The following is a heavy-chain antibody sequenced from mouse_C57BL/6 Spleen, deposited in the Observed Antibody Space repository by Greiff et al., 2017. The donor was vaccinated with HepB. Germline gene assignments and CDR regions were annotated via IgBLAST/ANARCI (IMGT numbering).Heavy chain of an antibody. D-gene: IGHD2-10*01. V-gene: IGHV1-80*01. J-gene: IGHJ4*01. CDR2: IYPGDGDT. Sequence: VHLVESGAELVKPGASVKISCKASGYAFSSYWMNWVKQRPGKGLEWIGQIYPGDGDTNYNGKFKGKATLTADKSSSTAYMQLSSLTSEDSAVYFCAREAYYGIYAMDYWGQGTSVTVSS. CDR1: GYAFSSYW. CDR3: AREAYYGIYAMDY.